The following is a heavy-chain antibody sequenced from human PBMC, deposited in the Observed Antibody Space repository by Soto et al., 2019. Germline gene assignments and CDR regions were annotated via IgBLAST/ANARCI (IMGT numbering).Heavy chain of an antibody. CDR2: IYYSGST. V-gene: IGHV4-59*01. CDR3: ARVIADFCSGYSNWFDP. Sequence: SKTLSLTCTVSGGSISSYYWSWIRQPPGKGLEWIGYIYYSGSTNYNPSLKSRVTISVDTSKNQFSLKLSSVTAADTAVYYCARVIADFCSGYSNWFDPWGQGTLVTVSS. CDR1: GGSISSYY. J-gene: IGHJ5*02. D-gene: IGHD3-3*01.